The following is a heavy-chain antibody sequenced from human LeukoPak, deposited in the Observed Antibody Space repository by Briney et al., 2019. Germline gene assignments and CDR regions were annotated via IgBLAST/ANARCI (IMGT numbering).Heavy chain of an antibody. D-gene: IGHD5-18*01. CDR3: ARGVDTAMVPVDY. Sequence: GGSLRLSCAASGFTVSSNYMSWVRQAPGKGLEWVSVIYSGGSTYYADSVKGRFTISRDNSKNTLYLQMNSLRAEDTAVYYCARGVDTAMVPVDYWGQGTLVTVSS. CDR1: GFTVSSNY. J-gene: IGHJ4*02. CDR2: IYSGGST. V-gene: IGHV3-66*01.